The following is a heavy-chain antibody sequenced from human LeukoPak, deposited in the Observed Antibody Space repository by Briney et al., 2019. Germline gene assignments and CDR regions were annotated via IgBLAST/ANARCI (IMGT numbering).Heavy chain of an antibody. CDR3: ASIAAAGDFDY. CDR1: GFTFSSYW. D-gene: IGHD6-13*01. CDR2: IKQDGSEK. V-gene: IGHV3-7*01. J-gene: IGHJ4*02. Sequence: GGSLRPSCAASGFTFSSYWMSWVRQAPGKGLEWVANIKQDGSEKYYVDSVKGRFTISRDNAKNSLCLQMNSLRAEDTAVYYCASIAAAGDFDYWGQGTLVTVSS.